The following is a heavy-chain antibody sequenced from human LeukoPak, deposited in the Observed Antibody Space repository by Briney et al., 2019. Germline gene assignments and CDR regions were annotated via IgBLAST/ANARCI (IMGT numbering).Heavy chain of an antibody. D-gene: IGHD3-10*01. CDR3: ARHRHSGCSYL. J-gene: IGHJ5*02. CDR1: GGAIKSDSDY. V-gene: IGHV4-39*01. CDR2: FFYPGST. Sequence: SETLSLTCSVVGGAIKSDSDYWAWIRQPPGRNPEWIASFFYPGSTYYNPSLKGRATISVDTSKNQLFLKVNSVTAADTAVYYCARHRHSGCSYLWGQGTLVTASS.